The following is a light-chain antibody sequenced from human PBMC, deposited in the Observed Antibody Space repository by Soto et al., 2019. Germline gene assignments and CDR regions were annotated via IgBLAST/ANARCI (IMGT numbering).Light chain of an antibody. CDR1: QSINSN. J-gene: IGKJ1*01. V-gene: IGKV3-15*01. Sequence: EVLMTQSPATLSVSPGDRATLSCRASQSINSNLAWYQQQPGQAPRLLIYGASTRATAVPDRFSGSGSGTDFTLTISRLEPEDFAVYYCQQYGSSPRTFGQGTK. CDR2: GAS. CDR3: QQYGSSPRT.